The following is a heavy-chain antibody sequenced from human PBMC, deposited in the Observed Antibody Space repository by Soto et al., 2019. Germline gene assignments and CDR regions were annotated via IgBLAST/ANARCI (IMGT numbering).Heavy chain of an antibody. D-gene: IGHD3-9*01. V-gene: IGHV4-34*01. Sequence: PSETLSLTCFISVGSFSTYDYSGVRQSPGKGLEWIGEINHNGNTNYSPSLKSRVTMSLDTSKNQFSLKLTSVTAADTAVYYCARGGSNDWQVAFDIWGQGTMVT. CDR1: VGSFSTYD. J-gene: IGHJ3*02. CDR3: ARGGSNDWQVAFDI. CDR2: INHNGNT.